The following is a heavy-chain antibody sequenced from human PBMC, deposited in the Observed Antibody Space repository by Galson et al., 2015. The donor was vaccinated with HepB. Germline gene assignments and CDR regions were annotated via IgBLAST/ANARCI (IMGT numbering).Heavy chain of an antibody. J-gene: IGHJ6*03. Sequence: SLRLSCAASGFTFSSYSMNWVRQAPGKGLEWVSSISSSSSYIYYADSVKGRFTISRDNAKNSLYLQMNSLRAEDTAVYYCARGAIFGVVIKSYYYYMDVWGKGTTVTVSS. V-gene: IGHV3-21*01. D-gene: IGHD3-3*01. CDR1: GFTFSSYS. CDR3: ARGAIFGVVIKSYYYYMDV. CDR2: ISSSSSYI.